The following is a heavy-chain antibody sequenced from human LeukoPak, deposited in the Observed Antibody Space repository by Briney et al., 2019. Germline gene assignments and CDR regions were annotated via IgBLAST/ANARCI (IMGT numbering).Heavy chain of an antibody. CDR3: ARDGAAAGAAFDY. D-gene: IGHD6-13*01. CDR2: FFCAGST. Sequence: SETLSLTCTVSGGSISYWNYYWTWIRQPPGEGLEWIGHFFCAGSTNYNPSLKSRVTISGDTSKNQFSLELNSVTAADTAMYYCARDGAAAGAAFDYWGQGTLVTVSS. V-gene: IGHV4-61*01. CDR1: GGSISYWNYY. J-gene: IGHJ4*02.